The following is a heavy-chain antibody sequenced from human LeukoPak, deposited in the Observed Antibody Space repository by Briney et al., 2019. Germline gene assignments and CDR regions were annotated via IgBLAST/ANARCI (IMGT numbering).Heavy chain of an antibody. CDR1: GFTFSSYA. J-gene: IGHJ5*02. Sequence: PGGSLRLSCAASGFTFSSYAMSWVRQAPGKGLEWVSAISGSGGSTYYADSVKGRFTISRDNSKNTLYLQMNSLGAEDTAVYYCAKDLRDYYGSGSYYDWFDPWGQGTLVIVSS. V-gene: IGHV3-23*01. CDR2: ISGSGGST. CDR3: AKDLRDYYGSGSYYDWFDP. D-gene: IGHD3-10*01.